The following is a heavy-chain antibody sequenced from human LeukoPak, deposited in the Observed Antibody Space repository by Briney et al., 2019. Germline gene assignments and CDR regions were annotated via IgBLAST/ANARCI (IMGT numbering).Heavy chain of an antibody. CDR3: ARDDSDYGMDV. CDR2: IYYSGST. J-gene: IGHJ6*02. Sequence: SETLSLTCTVSGGSISSYYWSWIRQPPVKGLEWIGYIYYSGSTNYNPSLKSRVTISVDTSKNQFSLKLSSVTAADTAVYYCARDDSDYGMDVWGQGTTVTVSS. V-gene: IGHV4-59*01. D-gene: IGHD2-21*01. CDR1: GGSISSYY.